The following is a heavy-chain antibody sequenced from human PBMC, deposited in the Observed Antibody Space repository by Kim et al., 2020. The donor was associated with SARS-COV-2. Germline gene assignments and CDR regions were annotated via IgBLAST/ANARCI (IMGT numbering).Heavy chain of an antibody. CDR2: FTGSGGRP. D-gene: IGHD6-6*01. Sequence: GGSLRLSCVGSGFSFGSYAMSWVRQAPGKGLEWVSTFTGSGGRPYSADSVKGRFTVSRDSSQNTLYLQMNSLRVEDTAIYFCTKEFAQLAPYAFSGMDVWGQGTTVTVSS. J-gene: IGHJ6*02. V-gene: IGHV3-23*01. CDR1: GFSFGSYA. CDR3: TKEFAQLAPYAFSGMDV.